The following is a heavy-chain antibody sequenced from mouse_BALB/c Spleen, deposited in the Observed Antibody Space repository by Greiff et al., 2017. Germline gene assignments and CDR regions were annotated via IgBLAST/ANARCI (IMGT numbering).Heavy chain of an antibody. J-gene: IGHJ3*01. D-gene: IGHD2-4*01. CDR2: ISYSGST. CDR1: GYSITSDYA. V-gene: IGHV3-2*02. CDR3: ARWYDYDRFAY. Sequence: EVKLMESGPGLVKPSQSLSLTCTVTGYSITSDYAWNWIRQFPGNKLEWMGYISYSGSTSYNPSLKSRISITRDTSKNQFFLQLNSVTTEDTATYYCARWYDYDRFAYWGQGTLVTVSA.